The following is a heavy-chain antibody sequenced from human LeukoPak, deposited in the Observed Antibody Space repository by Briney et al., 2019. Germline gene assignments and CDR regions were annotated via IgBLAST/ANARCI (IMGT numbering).Heavy chain of an antibody. J-gene: IGHJ4*02. CDR1: GGSISSYY. Sequence: SETLSLTCTVSGGSISSYYWSWIRQPPGKGLEWIGYVYYSGSTNYNPSPKSRVTISVDTSKNQFSLRLSSVTAADTAVYYCARHYDSSGYYFDYWGQGTLVTVSS. V-gene: IGHV4-59*08. CDR2: VYYSGST. D-gene: IGHD3-22*01. CDR3: ARHYDSSGYYFDY.